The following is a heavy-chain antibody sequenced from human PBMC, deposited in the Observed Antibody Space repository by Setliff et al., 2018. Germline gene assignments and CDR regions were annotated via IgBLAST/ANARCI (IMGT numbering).Heavy chain of an antibody. Sequence: ASVKVSCKASGYTFTSYDINWVRQAPGQGLEWMGIINPSGGSTSYAQKFQGRVTMTRDTSTSTVYMELSSLRSEDTAVYYCAREASMVRGVIITLSTNWFDPWGQGTLVTVSS. J-gene: IGHJ5*02. CDR1: GYTFTSYD. V-gene: IGHV1-46*01. CDR2: INPSGGST. D-gene: IGHD3-10*01. CDR3: AREASMVRGVIITLSTNWFDP.